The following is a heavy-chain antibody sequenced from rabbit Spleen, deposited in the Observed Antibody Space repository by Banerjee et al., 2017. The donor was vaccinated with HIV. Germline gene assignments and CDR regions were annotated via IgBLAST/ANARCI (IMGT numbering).Heavy chain of an antibody. Sequence: QSVEESGGRLVTPGTPLTLTCTVSGIDLSRYAMGWVRQAPGKGLEWIGFIGAGSGGTVYANWAKGRFAISKTSTTMDLKITSPTTEDTATYFCARSLGGDIASYNIWGQGTLVTVS. D-gene: IGHD2-1*01. J-gene: IGHJ4*02. CDR2: IGAGSGGT. V-gene: IGHV1S69*01. CDR1: GIDLSRYA. CDR3: ARSLGGDIASYNI.